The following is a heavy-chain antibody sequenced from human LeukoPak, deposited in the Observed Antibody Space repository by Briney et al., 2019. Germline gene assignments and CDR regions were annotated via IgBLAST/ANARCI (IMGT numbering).Heavy chain of an antibody. D-gene: IGHD3-10*01. CDR1: GGTFSSYA. V-gene: IGHV1-46*01. Sequence: ASVKVSCKASGGTFSSYAISWVRQAPGQGLEWMGIINPSGGSTSYAQKFQGRVTMTRDTSTSTVYMELSSLRSEDTAVYYCARGVGPADYWGQGTLVTVSS. CDR3: ARGVGPADY. J-gene: IGHJ4*02. CDR2: INPSGGST.